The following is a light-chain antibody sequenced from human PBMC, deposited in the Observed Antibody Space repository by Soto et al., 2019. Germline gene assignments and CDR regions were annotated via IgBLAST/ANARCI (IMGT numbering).Light chain of an antibody. J-gene: IGLJ2*01. CDR2: TDN. V-gene: IGLV1-44*01. Sequence: QPVLTQPPSVSGPPGQRITISCSGSNSNVGSNTVNWYQQLPGAAPKLLMYTDNQRPSRVPDRFSGSKSGTAASLAISGLLSEDEADYYCAAWDDGLRAVVFGGGTKLTVL. CDR3: AAWDDGLRAVV. CDR1: NSNVGSNT.